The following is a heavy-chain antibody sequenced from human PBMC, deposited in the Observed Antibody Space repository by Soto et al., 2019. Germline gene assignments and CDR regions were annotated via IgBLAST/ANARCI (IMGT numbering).Heavy chain of an antibody. CDR1: GFTFSTSG. V-gene: IGHV3-30*18. J-gene: IGHJ5*02. CDR3: AKDRILDTRQEEVSTVPWFDP. D-gene: IGHD5-18*01. CDR2: ISYDGTNK. Sequence: QVQLVESGGGVVQPGRSLRLSCAASGFTFSTSGMHWVRQAPGKGLEWVAIISYDGTNKYYADSVKGRFTLSRDNSKNTVFLQMNSLRPEDTAMYYCAKDRILDTRQEEVSTVPWFDPWGQGTLVTVSS.